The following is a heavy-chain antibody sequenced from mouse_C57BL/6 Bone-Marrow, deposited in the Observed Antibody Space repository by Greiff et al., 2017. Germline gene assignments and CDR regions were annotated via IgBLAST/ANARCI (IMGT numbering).Heavy chain of an antibody. CDR2: IDPNRGGT. Sequence: QVQLQQPGAELVKPGASVKLSCKASGYTFTSYWMHWVKQRPGRGLEWIGRIDPNRGGTKYNEQFKSKATLTVDKPSSTAYMQLSSLTSEDSAVYYCARHGLYDYDVGAWFAYWGQGTLVTVSA. CDR1: GYTFTSYW. J-gene: IGHJ3*01. V-gene: IGHV1-72*01. D-gene: IGHD2-4*01. CDR3: ARHGLYDYDVGAWFAY.